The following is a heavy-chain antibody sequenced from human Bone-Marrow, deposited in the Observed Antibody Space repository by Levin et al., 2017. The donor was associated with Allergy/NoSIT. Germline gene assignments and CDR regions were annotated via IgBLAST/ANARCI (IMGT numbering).Heavy chain of an antibody. D-gene: IGHD6-13*01. J-gene: IGHJ4*02. V-gene: IGHV3-53*01. CDR2: IYSGGST. CDR3: ARDLGAAAGDY. CDR1: GFTVSSNY. Sequence: SCAASGFTVSSNYMSWVRQAPGKGLEWVSVIYSGGSTYYADSVKGRFTISRDNSKNTLYLQMNSLRAEDTAVYYCARDLGAAAGDYWGQGTLVTVSS.